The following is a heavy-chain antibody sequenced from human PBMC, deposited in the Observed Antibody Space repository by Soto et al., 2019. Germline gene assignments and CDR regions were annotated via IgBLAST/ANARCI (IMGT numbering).Heavy chain of an antibody. J-gene: IGHJ5*01. D-gene: IGHD6-19*01. CDR3: VRHRSTGWHLGS. CDR1: GCTLSDYG. CDR2: TRQDGGQS. V-gene: IGHV3-7*01. Sequence: GGSLRGSCEAAGCTLSDYGGSWIRQAPGKGLEWVDNTRQDGGQSYLVDSVQGRFTISRDNAKNSVYLQMNSLRAEDTAVSYCVRHRSTGWHLGSWGQGTLVTVPS.